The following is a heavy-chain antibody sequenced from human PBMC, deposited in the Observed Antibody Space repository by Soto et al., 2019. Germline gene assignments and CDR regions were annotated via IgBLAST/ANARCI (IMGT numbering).Heavy chain of an antibody. V-gene: IGHV3-23*01. CDR3: AKDHNWNYLGYFDY. J-gene: IGHJ4*02. CDR1: GFTFSSYA. Sequence: VSLRLSCAASGFTFSSYAMSWVRQAPGKGLEWVSAISGSGGSTYYADSVKGRFTISRDNSKNTLYLQMNSLRAEDTAVYYCAKDHNWNYLGYFDYWGQGTLVTVSS. CDR2: ISGSGGST. D-gene: IGHD1-7*01.